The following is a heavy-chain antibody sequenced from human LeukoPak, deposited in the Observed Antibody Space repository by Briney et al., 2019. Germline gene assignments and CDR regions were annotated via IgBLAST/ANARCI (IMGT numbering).Heavy chain of an antibody. CDR3: ARSRGDYYDSRKYFQH. CDR2: ISAYNGNT. Sequence: ASVKVSCKASGYTFTSYGISWVRQAPGQGLEWMGWISAYNGNTNYAQKLQGRVTITADKSTSTAYMELSSLRYEDTAVYYCARSRGDYYDSRKYFQHWGQGTLVTVSS. D-gene: IGHD3-22*01. V-gene: IGHV1-18*01. CDR1: GYTFTSYG. J-gene: IGHJ1*01.